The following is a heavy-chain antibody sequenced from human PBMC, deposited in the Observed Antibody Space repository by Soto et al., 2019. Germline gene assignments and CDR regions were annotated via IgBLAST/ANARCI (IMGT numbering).Heavy chain of an antibody. Sequence: GGSLRLSCAASGFTFSDHYMSWIRQAPGKGLEWIGYSSNSGSFTRYADSVKGRFSISRDNAKNSLYLQINSLRGDDTAIYYCVRSGDNYNLLDYWGQGTPVT. CDR3: VRSGDNYNLLDY. D-gene: IGHD1-1*01. J-gene: IGHJ4*02. CDR1: GFTFSDHY. CDR2: SSNSGSFT. V-gene: IGHV3-11*06.